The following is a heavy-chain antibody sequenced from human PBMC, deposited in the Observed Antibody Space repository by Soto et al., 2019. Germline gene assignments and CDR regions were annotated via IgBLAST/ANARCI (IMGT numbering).Heavy chain of an antibody. Sequence: QVQVVQSGAEVKKPGSSVKVACKASGGTFSSYAIRWVRQAPGQGLEWMGGIIPIFGTANYAQKFQGRVTITADESTSTAYIELSSLRSQDTAVYYCARRGELSRKEPFDYWGQGTLVTVSS. V-gene: IGHV1-69*12. CDR1: GGTFSSYA. CDR2: IIPIFGTA. CDR3: ARRGELSRKEPFDY. D-gene: IGHD3-16*02. J-gene: IGHJ4*02.